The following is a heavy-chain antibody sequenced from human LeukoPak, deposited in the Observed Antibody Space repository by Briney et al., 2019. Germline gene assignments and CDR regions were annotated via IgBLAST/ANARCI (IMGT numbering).Heavy chain of an antibody. CDR1: GASITTYY. CDR3: ARDILDVGATHYFDY. J-gene: IGHJ4*02. V-gene: IGHV4-59*01. CDR2: IHSSGSA. D-gene: IGHD1-26*01. Sequence: SETLSLTCTVSGASITTYYWSWIRQPPGKGLEYIGQIHSSGSANYNPSLTSRVAMTLDASKNQFSLTVSSVTAADTAIYYCARDILDVGATHYFDYWGQGSLLTVSS.